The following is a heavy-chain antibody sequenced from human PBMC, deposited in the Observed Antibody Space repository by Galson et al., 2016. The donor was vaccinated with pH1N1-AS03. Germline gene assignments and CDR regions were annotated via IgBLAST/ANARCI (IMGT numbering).Heavy chain of an antibody. D-gene: IGHD5/OR15-5a*01. CDR1: GYSFTNYW. V-gene: IGHV5-51*01. J-gene: IGHJ6*04. Sequence: QSGADVKQPVESLKISCTGSGYSFTNYWIGWVRQMPGKVLDWMGTIYPGGSYTRYSPSSQGPVTFSSDKSITTASLQWSNLKASDSAMYYCPRHRLSVTHSFSTRGIDVWGKGTTVTVSS. CDR2: IYPGGSYT. CDR3: PRHRLSVTHSFSTRGIDV.